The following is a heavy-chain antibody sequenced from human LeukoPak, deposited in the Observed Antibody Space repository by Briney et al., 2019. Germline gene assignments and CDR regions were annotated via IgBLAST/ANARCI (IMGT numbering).Heavy chain of an antibody. CDR3: ARADTAVSDY. CDR1: GFTFSSYS. CDR2: ISSSSSTI. D-gene: IGHD4-23*01. V-gene: IGHV3-48*01. Sequence: GGSLRLSCAASGFTFSSYSMNWVRQAPGKGLEWVSYISSSSSTIYYADSVKGRFTISRDNAKNSLYLQMNSLRAEDTAVYYCARADTAVSDYWGQGTLVPVSS. J-gene: IGHJ4*02.